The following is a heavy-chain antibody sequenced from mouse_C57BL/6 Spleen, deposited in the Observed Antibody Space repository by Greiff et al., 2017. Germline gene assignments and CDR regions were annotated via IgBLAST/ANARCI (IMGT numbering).Heavy chain of an antibody. V-gene: IGHV1-55*01. CDR3: ARSGDYDDPPYYAMDY. CDR1: GYTFTSYW. J-gene: IGHJ4*01. D-gene: IGHD2-4*01. CDR2: IYPGSGST. Sequence: VQLQESGAELVKPGASVKMSCKASGYTFTSYWITWVKQRPGQGLEWIGDIYPGSGSTNYNEKFKSKATLTVDTSSSTAYMQLSSLTSEDSAVYYCARSGDYDDPPYYAMDYWGQGTSVTVSS.